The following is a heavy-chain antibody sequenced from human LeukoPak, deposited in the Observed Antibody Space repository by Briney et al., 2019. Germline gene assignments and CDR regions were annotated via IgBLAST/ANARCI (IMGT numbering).Heavy chain of an antibody. D-gene: IGHD6-19*01. Sequence: SETLSLTYTVSGGSISSGGYYWSWIRQHPGKGLEWIGYIYYSGSTYYNPSLKSRVTISVDTSKNQFSLKLSSVTAADTAVYYCARVGIAVAPPSYYFDYWGQGTLVTVSS. J-gene: IGHJ4*02. CDR2: IYYSGST. V-gene: IGHV4-31*03. CDR1: GGSISSGGYY. CDR3: ARVGIAVAPPSYYFDY.